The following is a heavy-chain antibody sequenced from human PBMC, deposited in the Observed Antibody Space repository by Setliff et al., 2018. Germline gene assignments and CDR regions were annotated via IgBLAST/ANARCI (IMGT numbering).Heavy chain of an antibody. D-gene: IGHD3-22*01. Sequence: SETLSLTCAVSGGSISSGSYYWSWIRQPAGKGLEWVGRLHTSGSTNYNPSLKGRVTISVDTSRNQFSLNLTSVTAADTALYFCARAVDSSGYFPFWYFDLWGRGTLVTVSS. CDR2: LHTSGST. CDR1: GGSISSGSYY. J-gene: IGHJ2*01. CDR3: ARAVDSSGYFPFWYFDL. V-gene: IGHV4-61*02.